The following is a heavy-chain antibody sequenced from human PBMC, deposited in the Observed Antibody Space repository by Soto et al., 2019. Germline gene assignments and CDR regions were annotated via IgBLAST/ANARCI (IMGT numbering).Heavy chain of an antibody. Sequence: PGVSLRLSCAASGFTVSSNYMSWVRQAPGKGLEWVSVIYSGGSTYYADSVKGRFTISRDNSKNTLYLQMNSLRAEDTAVYYCASTYYYDSSVYYSAHPFDYWGQGTLVTVSS. D-gene: IGHD3-22*01. CDR1: GFTVSSNY. CDR2: IYSGGST. J-gene: IGHJ4*02. V-gene: IGHV3-53*01. CDR3: ASTYYYDSSVYYSAHPFDY.